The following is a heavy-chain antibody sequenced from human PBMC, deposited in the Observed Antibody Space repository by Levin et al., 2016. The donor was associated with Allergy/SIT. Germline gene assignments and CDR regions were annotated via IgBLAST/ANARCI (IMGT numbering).Heavy chain of an antibody. CDR1: GGSFTNFA. CDR3: AAGYCINGVCYTNDYYYYALGF. J-gene: IGHJ6*02. V-gene: IGHV1-69*10. Sequence: SVKVSCKASGGSFTNFAISWVRQAPGQGLEWMGGIIPIFGIVKYAQEFQGRITITADKSTSTAYMELSSLRSEDTALYYCAAGYCINGVCYTNDYYYYALGFWGQGTSVTVSS. D-gene: IGHD2-8*01. CDR2: IIPIFGIV.